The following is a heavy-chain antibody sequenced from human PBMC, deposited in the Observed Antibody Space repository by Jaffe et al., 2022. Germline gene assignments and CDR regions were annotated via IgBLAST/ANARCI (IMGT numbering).Heavy chain of an antibody. CDR1: GGSISSYY. CDR3: ARGEGGDVFYYDILTGYPKGHYYYMDV. CDR2: IYYSGST. J-gene: IGHJ6*03. Sequence: QVQLQESGPGLVKPSETLSLTCTVSGGSISSYYWSWIRQPPGKGLEWIGYIYYSGSTNYNPSLKSRVTISVDTSKNQFSLKLSSVTAADTAVYYCARGEGGDVFYYDILTGYPKGHYYYMDVWGKGTTVTVSS. V-gene: IGHV4-59*01. D-gene: IGHD3-9*01.